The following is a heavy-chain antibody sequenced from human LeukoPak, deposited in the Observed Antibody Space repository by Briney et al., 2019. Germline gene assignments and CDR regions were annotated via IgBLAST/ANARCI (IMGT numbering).Heavy chain of an antibody. Sequence: ASVKVSCKASGYTFTSYAMNWVRQAPGQGLEWMGWISAYNGNTNYAQKLQGRVTMTTDTSTSTAYMELRSLRSDDTAVYYCARDRADTADYWGQGTLVTVSS. CDR2: ISAYNGNT. V-gene: IGHV1-18*01. CDR1: GYTFTSYA. D-gene: IGHD5-18*01. CDR3: ARDRADTADY. J-gene: IGHJ4*02.